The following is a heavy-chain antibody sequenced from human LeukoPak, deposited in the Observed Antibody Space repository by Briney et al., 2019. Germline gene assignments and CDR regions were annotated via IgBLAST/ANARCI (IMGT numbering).Heavy chain of an antibody. CDR2: IKQDGSEK. CDR3: ARRTTPGSYAENFDY. CDR1: GFTFSSCW. J-gene: IGHJ4*02. D-gene: IGHD1-26*01. V-gene: IGHV3-7*01. Sequence: SGGSLRLSCAASGFTFSSCWMSWVRQAPGKGLEWVANIKQDGSEKYYVDSVKGRFTISRDNAKNSLYLQMNSLRAEDTAVYYCARRTTPGSYAENFDYWGQGTLVTVSS.